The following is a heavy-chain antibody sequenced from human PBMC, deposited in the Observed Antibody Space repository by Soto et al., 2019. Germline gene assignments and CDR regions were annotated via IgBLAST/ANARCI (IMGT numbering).Heavy chain of an antibody. CDR2: FDPEDGET. Sequence: ASVKVSCKVSGYTLTELSMHWVRQAPGKGLEWMGGFDPEDGETIYAQKFQGRVTMTEDTSTDTTYMELSSLRSEDTAVYYCATDTHYDILTGYQLAPFDYWGQG. CDR1: GYTLTELS. V-gene: IGHV1-24*01. J-gene: IGHJ4*02. D-gene: IGHD3-9*01. CDR3: ATDTHYDILTGYQLAPFDY.